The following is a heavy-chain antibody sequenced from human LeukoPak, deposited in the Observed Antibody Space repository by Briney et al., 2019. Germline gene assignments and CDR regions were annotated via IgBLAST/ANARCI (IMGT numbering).Heavy chain of an antibody. Sequence: SETLSLTCAVYGGSFSGYYWSWIRQPPGKGLEWIGEINHSGSTNYNPSLKSRVTISVDTSKNQFSLELSSVTAADTAVYYCARGRGSSWPFGYWGQGTLVTVSS. J-gene: IGHJ4*02. V-gene: IGHV4-34*01. CDR2: INHSGST. CDR1: GGSFSGYY. D-gene: IGHD6-13*01. CDR3: ARGRGSSWPFGY.